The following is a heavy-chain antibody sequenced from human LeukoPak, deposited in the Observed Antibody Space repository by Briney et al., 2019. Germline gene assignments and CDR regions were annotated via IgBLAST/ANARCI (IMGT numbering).Heavy chain of an antibody. CDR1: GFTFSSYW. CDR3: ARGGVDTAMVTSFDI. J-gene: IGHJ3*02. Sequence: GGSLRLSCAASGFTFSSYWMSWVRQAPGKGLEWVANIKQDGSEKYYVDSVKGRFTTSRDNAKNSLYLQMNSLRAEDTAVYYCARGGVDTAMVTSFDIWGQGTMVTVSS. CDR2: IKQDGSEK. D-gene: IGHD5-18*01. V-gene: IGHV3-7*03.